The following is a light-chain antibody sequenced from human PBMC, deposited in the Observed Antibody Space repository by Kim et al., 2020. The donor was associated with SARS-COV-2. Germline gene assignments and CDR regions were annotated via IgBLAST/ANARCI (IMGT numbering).Light chain of an antibody. V-gene: IGKV4-1*01. CDR1: QSVLSRSNNRNY. CDR2: WAS. Sequence: ATINCKSSQSVLSRSNNRNYLTWYQQKPGQPPKLLIYWASTRESGVPDRFSGSGSGTYFTLTISSLQAEDVSVYYCQHYYTTPHTFGQGTKVDIK. J-gene: IGKJ1*01. CDR3: QHYYTTPHT.